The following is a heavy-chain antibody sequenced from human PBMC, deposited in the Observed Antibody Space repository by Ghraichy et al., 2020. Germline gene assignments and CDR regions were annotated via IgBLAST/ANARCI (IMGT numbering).Heavy chain of an antibody. CDR2: ISGSGNNP. Sequence: GGSLRLSCVASGFTFANSVMTWVRQPPGKGLEGVSSISGSGNNPSYADSVKGRFTISRDNSKNTLYLQMTTLRAEDAAVYYCAKPDPRLGITGWAYNMDVWGQGTTVTVSS. CDR3: AKPDPRLGITGWAYNMDV. CDR1: GFTFANSV. J-gene: IGHJ6*03. V-gene: IGHV3-23*01. D-gene: IGHD3-9*01.